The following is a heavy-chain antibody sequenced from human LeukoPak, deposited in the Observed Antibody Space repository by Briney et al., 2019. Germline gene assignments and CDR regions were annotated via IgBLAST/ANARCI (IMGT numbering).Heavy chain of an antibody. CDR2: ITDTGGDT. CDR3: AKGSSGSLPYYFDS. D-gene: IGHD3-10*01. V-gene: IGHV3-23*01. J-gene: IGHJ4*02. Sequence: GGSLRLSCAASGFTFGTYDMSWVRQAPGKGLEWISDITDTGGDTYSADSVKGRFTISRDNSKNTLYLQMNSLRAEDTAVYYCAKGSSGSLPYYFDSWGQGTLVIVSS. CDR1: GFTFGTYD.